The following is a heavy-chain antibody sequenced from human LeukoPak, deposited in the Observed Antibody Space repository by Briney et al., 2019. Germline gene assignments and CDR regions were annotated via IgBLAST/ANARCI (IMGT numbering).Heavy chain of an antibody. D-gene: IGHD2-15*01. CDR1: GFTFSSHA. J-gene: IGHJ4*02. CDR3: AKGRALEVVAAFNY. Sequence: GGSLRLSCTPSGFTFSSHAMSWVRQAPGKGLEWVSGININGAGTYYGDSVKGRFTISRDNSKNTLYLQMNTLRTDDTAVYYCAKGRALEVVAAFNYWGQGTVVTVSS. V-gene: IGHV3-23*02. CDR2: ININGAGT.